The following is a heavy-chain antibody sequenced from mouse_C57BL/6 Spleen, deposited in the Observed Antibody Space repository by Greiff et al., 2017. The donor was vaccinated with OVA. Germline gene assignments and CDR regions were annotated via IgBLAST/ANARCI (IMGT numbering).Heavy chain of an antibody. CDR3: ARDYDGIYWYFDV. CDR1: GFTFSDYG. J-gene: IGHJ1*03. CDR2: ISSGSSTI. Sequence: EVKVEESGGGLVKPGGSLKLSCAASGFTFSDYGMHWVRQAPEKGLEWVAYISSGSSTIYYADTVKGRFTISRDNAKNTLFLQMTSLRSEDTAMYYCARDYDGIYWYFDVWGTGTTVTVSS. V-gene: IGHV5-17*01. D-gene: IGHD2-4*01.